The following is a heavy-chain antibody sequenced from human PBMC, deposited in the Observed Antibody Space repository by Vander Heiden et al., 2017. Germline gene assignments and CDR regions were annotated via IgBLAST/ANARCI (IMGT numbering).Heavy chain of an antibody. CDR3: ATKQSYYYDSSGYYYSDY. CDR1: AFTFRSYA. Sequence: QVQLVQSGGGVAPSARPLRFSCPASAFTFRSYAMHGVREAPGKGLEWVAVISYVGSNKYYADSVKGRFTISRDNSKNALYLQMNSLRAEDTAVYYCATKQSYYYDSSGYYYSDYWGQGTLVTVSS. J-gene: IGHJ4*02. CDR2: ISYVGSNK. V-gene: IGHV3-30*04. D-gene: IGHD3-22*01.